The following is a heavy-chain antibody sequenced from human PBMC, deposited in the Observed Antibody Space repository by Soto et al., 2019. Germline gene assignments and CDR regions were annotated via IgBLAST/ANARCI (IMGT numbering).Heavy chain of an antibody. CDR1: GFTFSSYA. D-gene: IGHD1-1*01. CDR2: ISYDGSNK. Sequence: PGGSLRLSCAASGFTFSSYAMHWVRQAPGKGLEWVAVISYDGSNKYYADSVKGRFTISRDNSKNTLYLQMDSLRAEDTAVYYCARSLTPRLKLESIHFDYWGQGTLVTVSS. J-gene: IGHJ4*02. V-gene: IGHV3-30-3*01. CDR3: ARSLTPRLKLESIHFDY.